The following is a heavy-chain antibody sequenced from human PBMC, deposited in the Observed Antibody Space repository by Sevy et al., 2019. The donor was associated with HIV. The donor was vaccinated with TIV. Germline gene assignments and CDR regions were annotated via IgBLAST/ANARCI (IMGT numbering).Heavy chain of an antibody. CDR3: ARPRFLEWLSSAAFDI. CDR1: GFVFSSYA. J-gene: IGHJ3*02. V-gene: IGHV3-30*04. D-gene: IGHD3-3*01. CDR2: IAYDGSNK. Sequence: GGSLRRSCTASGFVFSSYAMHWVRQAPGKGLEWVAFIAYDGSNKNYADSVKGRLTLSRENSKITLYLQMNSLGAEDTAVYYCARPRFLEWLSSAAFDIWGQGTMVTVSS.